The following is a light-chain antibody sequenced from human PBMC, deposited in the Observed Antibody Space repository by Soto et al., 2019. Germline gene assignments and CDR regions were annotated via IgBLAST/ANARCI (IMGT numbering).Light chain of an antibody. CDR3: SAYTVSRTYV. CDR2: NVY. Sequence: ALTQPASVSGSPGQSITISCTGTSSDVGAYNFVSWHQQHPGKAPKLMIYNVYDRPSGISYRFSGSKSGNTASLTISGLQGEDEADYYCSAYTVSRTYVFGTGTKVTVL. V-gene: IGLV2-14*03. J-gene: IGLJ1*01. CDR1: SSDVGAYNF.